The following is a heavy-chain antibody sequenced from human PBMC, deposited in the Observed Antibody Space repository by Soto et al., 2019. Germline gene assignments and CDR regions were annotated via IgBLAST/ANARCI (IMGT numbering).Heavy chain of an antibody. CDR3: ARHSNEGEYDY. V-gene: IGHV4-39*01. CDR2: IYYSGST. J-gene: IGHJ4*02. Sequence: QLQLQESGPGLVKPSETLSLTCTVSGGSISSSSYYWGWIRQPPGKGLEWIGSIYYSGSTYYNPSLKSRVTISVDTSKNQFSLKLSSVTAADTAVYYCARHSNEGEYDYWGQGTLVTVSS. CDR1: GGSISSSSYY. D-gene: IGHD1-1*01.